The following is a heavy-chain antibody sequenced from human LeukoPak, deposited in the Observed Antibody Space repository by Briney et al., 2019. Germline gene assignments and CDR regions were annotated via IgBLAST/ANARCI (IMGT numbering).Heavy chain of an antibody. CDR2: ISGSGGST. V-gene: IGHV3-23*01. D-gene: IGHD3-22*01. CDR3: AKKVYYDSSGYIDY. Sequence: AGGSLRLSCAASGFTFSSYAMSWVRQAPGKGLEWVSAISGSGGSTYYADSVKGRFTISRDNSKNTLYLQMNSLRDEDTAVYYCAKKVYYDSSGYIDYWGQGTLVTVSS. CDR1: GFTFSSYA. J-gene: IGHJ4*02.